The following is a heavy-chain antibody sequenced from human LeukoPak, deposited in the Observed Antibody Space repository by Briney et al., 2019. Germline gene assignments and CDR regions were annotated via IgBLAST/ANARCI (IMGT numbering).Heavy chain of an antibody. Sequence: SETLSLTCTVSGGSISSYYWTWLRQPPGKGLEWIGNIYYSGSTNYNPSLKSRVTISVDTSKNQFSLKLSSVTAADTAVYFCARGTAVAGTWGQGTLDTVSS. V-gene: IGHV4-59*01. D-gene: IGHD6-19*01. J-gene: IGHJ5*02. CDR3: ARGTAVAGT. CDR1: GGSISSYY. CDR2: IYYSGST.